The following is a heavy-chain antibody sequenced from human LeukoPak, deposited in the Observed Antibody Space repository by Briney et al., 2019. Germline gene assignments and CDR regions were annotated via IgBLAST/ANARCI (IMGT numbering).Heavy chain of an antibody. V-gene: IGHV3-30*04. D-gene: IGHD2-21*01. CDR3: AKDIKVGDGSLWLDAFDL. Sequence: PGGSLRLSCAASGFTFSSYAMHWVRQAPGKGLEWVAVISYDGSNKYYADSVKGRFTISRDNAKNSLYLQMNSLRAEDTALYYCAKDIKVGDGSLWLDAFDLWGQGTMVTVSS. J-gene: IGHJ3*01. CDR1: GFTFSSYA. CDR2: ISYDGSNK.